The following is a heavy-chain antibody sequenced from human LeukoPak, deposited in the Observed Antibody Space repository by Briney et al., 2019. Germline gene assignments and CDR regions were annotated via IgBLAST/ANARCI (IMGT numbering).Heavy chain of an antibody. D-gene: IGHD5-12*01. CDR2: TNPNSGVT. Sequence: ASVKVSCKASGYSFTGYYIHWVRQAPGQGLEWMGWTNPNSGVTKYEQKFQGRVTMTRDTSTSTAYMELSSLRSDDTAVYYCARGAVGYSGYDNWFDPWGQGTLVTISS. CDR1: GYSFTGYY. CDR3: ARGAVGYSGYDNWFDP. J-gene: IGHJ5*02. V-gene: IGHV1-2*02.